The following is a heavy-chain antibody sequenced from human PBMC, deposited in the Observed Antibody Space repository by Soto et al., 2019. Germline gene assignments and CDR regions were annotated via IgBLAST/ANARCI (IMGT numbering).Heavy chain of an antibody. J-gene: IGHJ4*02. CDR1: GYTFTGYY. CDR2: INPNSGGT. CDR3: ARGYSYGSRDMDY. Sequence: ASVKVSCKASGYTFTGYYMHWVRRAPGQGLEWMGWINPNSGGTNYAQKFQGRVTMTRDTSISTAYMELSRLRSDDTAVYYCARGYSYGSRDMDYWGQGTLVTVSS. V-gene: IGHV1-2*02. D-gene: IGHD5-18*01.